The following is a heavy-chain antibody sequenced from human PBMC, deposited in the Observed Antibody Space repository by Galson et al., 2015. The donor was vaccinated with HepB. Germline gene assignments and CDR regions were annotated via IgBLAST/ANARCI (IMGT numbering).Heavy chain of an antibody. CDR3: AGGVGEVTYYYYYGMDV. V-gene: IGHV1-46*01. J-gene: IGHJ6*02. D-gene: IGHD3-10*01. Sequence: SCKASGYTFTSYYMHWVRQAPGQGLEWMGIINPSGGSTSYAQKFQGRVTMTRDTSTSTVYMELSSLRSEDTAVYYCAGGVGEVTYYYYYGMDVWGQGTTVTVSS. CDR1: GYTFTSYY. CDR2: INPSGGST.